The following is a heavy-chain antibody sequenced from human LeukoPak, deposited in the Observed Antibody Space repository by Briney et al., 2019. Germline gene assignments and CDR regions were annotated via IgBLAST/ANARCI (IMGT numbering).Heavy chain of an antibody. CDR2: INAGNGNT. D-gene: IGHD3-16*02. CDR3: AKGYDYVWGSYRPGAFDI. Sequence: ASVKVSCKASGYTFTSYAMHWVRQAPGQRLEWMGWINAGNGNTKYSQKFRGRVTITRDTSASTAYMELSSLRSEDTAVYYCAKGYDYVWGSYRPGAFDIWGQGTMVTVSS. J-gene: IGHJ3*02. CDR1: GYTFTSYA. V-gene: IGHV1-3*01.